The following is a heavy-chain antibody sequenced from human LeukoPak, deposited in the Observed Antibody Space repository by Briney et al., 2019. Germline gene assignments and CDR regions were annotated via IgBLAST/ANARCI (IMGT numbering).Heavy chain of an antibody. CDR2: IYYSGST. CDR1: GGSISSSSYY. J-gene: IGHJ5*02. Sequence: PSETLSLTCTVSGGSISSSSYYLGWSRQPPGKGLEWIVSIYYSGSTYYNPSLKSRVTISVDTSKNQFSLKLSSVTAADTAVYYCARRSAVAGTAISWFDPWGQGTLVTVSS. D-gene: IGHD6-19*01. CDR3: ARRSAVAGTAISWFDP. V-gene: IGHV4-39*01.